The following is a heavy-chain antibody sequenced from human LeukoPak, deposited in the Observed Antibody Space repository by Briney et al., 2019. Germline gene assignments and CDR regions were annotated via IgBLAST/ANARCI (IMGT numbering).Heavy chain of an antibody. CDR2: ISGRGGST. D-gene: IGHD6-13*01. CDR1: GFTFSSYA. Sequence: GGSLRLSCAASGFTFSSYALNWVRQAPGKGLEWVSAISGRGGSTYHADSVKGRFTISRDNSKNTLYLQMNSLRAEDTAVCYCAKSIAAADTDEFFDFWGQGTLVTVSS. CDR3: AKSIAAADTDEFFDF. V-gene: IGHV3-23*01. J-gene: IGHJ4*02.